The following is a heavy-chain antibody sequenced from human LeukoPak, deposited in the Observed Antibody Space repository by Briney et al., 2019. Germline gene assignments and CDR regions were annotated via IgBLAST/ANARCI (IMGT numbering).Heavy chain of an antibody. CDR3: ARRSGYDKCVDY. V-gene: IGHV4-39*01. Sequence: SETLSLTCTVSGGSVSSSTYYWGWIRQPPGKGLEWIESIYYSGSTYYNPSLKSRVTISVDTSKNQFSLKLSSVTAADTAVYYCARRSGYDKCVDYWGQGTPVTVSS. J-gene: IGHJ4*02. CDR2: IYYSGST. CDR1: GGSVSSSTYY. D-gene: IGHD3-22*01.